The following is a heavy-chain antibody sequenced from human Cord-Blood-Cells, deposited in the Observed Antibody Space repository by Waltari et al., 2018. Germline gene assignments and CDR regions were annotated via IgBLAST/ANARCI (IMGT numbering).Heavy chain of an antibody. CDR1: GGSISSSSYY. V-gene: IGHV4-39*02. D-gene: IGHD2-15*01. J-gene: IGHJ4*02. CDR3: AREVGGPGDY. Sequence: QLQLQESGPGLVKPSETLSLTCTVSGGSISSSSYYWGWIHQPPGKGLEWIGSIYYSGSTYYNPSLKSRVTISVDTSKNQFSLKLSSVTAADTAVYYCAREVGGPGDYWGQGTLVTVSS. CDR2: IYYSGST.